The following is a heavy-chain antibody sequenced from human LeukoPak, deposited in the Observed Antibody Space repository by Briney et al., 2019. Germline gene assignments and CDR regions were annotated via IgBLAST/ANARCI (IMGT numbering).Heavy chain of an antibody. V-gene: IGHV3-23*01. CDR1: GFTFSSYA. Sequence: GGSLRLSCVASGFTFSSYAMTWVRQAPGKGLEWVSAISGSGGSTYYADSVKGRFTISRVNSKNTLYLQMNSLRAEDTAVYYCARERIQLWLRAGAFDIWGQGTMVTVSS. CDR2: ISGSGGST. CDR3: ARERIQLWLRAGAFDI. D-gene: IGHD5-18*01. J-gene: IGHJ3*02.